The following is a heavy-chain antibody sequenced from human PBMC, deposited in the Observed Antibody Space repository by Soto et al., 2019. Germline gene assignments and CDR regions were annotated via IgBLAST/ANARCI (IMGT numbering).Heavy chain of an antibody. CDR1: GGSISSSSYY. V-gene: IGHV4-39*01. J-gene: IGHJ6*02. CDR2: IYYSGST. CDR3: ASQNYYYYGMDV. Sequence: SETLSITCTVSGGSISSSSYYWGWIRQPPGKGLEWIGSIYYSGSTYYNPSLKSRVTISVDTSKNQFSLKLSSVTAADTAVYYCASQNYYYYGMDVWGQGTKVTFPS.